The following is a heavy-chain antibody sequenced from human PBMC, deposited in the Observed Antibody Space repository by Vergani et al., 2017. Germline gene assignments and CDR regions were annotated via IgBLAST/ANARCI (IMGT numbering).Heavy chain of an antibody. D-gene: IGHD3-9*01. CDR3: ARGAFYFYDKTGYQRGGWFDP. CDR2: ISFDGDKT. J-gene: IGHJ5*02. CDR1: GITFSSYA. Sequence: QVQLVESGGGVVQSGRSLRLSCAASGITFSSYAMHWVRQVPGRGLEWVAFISFDGDKTYYRDSVRGRFTISRDNSKNTLFLQMNSLRADDTAVYYCARGAFYFYDKTGYQRGGWFDPWGQGTLVSVSS. V-gene: IGHV3-30-3*01.